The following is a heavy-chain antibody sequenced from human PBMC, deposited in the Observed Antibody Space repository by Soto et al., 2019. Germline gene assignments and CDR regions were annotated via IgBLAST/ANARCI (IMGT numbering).Heavy chain of an antibody. CDR2: INPNSGGT. J-gene: IGHJ3*02. V-gene: IGHV1-2*04. CDR1: GYTSTGYY. CDR3: AIAGYSYDHDAFDI. D-gene: IGHD5-18*01. Sequence: GASVKVSCKASGYTSTGYYMHWVRQAPGQGPEWMGWINPNSGGTNYAQKFQGWVTMTRDTSISTAYMELSRLRSDDTAVYYCAIAGYSYDHDAFDIWGQGTMVTVSS.